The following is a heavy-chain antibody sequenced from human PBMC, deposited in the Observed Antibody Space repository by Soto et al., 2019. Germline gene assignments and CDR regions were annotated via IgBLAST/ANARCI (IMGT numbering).Heavy chain of an antibody. CDR2: ISYDVSNK. J-gene: IGHJ3*02. D-gene: IGHD2-8*02. Sequence: QVQLVESGGGVVQPGRSLRLSCASSGFTFSSYAMHWVRQAPGKGLEWVAVISYDVSNKYYADSVKGRFTISRDNSKYTMYLQINRLRAEDTAVYYGARSGPLGTTLVDAFEIWVEGTMVTVS. CDR3: ARSGPLGTTLVDAFEI. CDR1: GFTFSSYA. V-gene: IGHV3-30-3*01.